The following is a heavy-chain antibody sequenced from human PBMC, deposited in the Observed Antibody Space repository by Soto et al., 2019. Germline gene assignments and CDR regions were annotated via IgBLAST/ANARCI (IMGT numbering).Heavy chain of an antibody. V-gene: IGHV4-59*01. J-gene: IGHJ6*02. CDR1: GGSISSYY. CDR3: ARCDGNPTGGYYGMDV. CDR2: IYYSGST. Sequence: QVQLQESGPGLVKPSETLSLTCTVSGGSISSYYWSWIRQPPGKGLEWIGYIYYSGSTNYNPSLKSRATISVDTSKHQFALKLSSVTAADTAVYYCARCDGNPTGGYYGMDVWGQGTTVTVSS. D-gene: IGHD1-1*01.